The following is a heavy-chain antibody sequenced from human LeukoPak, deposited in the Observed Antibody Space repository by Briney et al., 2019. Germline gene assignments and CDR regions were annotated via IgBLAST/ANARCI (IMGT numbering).Heavy chain of an antibody. V-gene: IGHV3-23*05. Sequence: GGTLRLSCAASGFTFSSYGMSWVRQAPGKGLEWVSVIHKNAITYHADTVKGRFTISRDNAKNMLYLQMNSLRVEDTAVYYCARSLRVRGVPDYMDVWGKGTMVIISS. J-gene: IGHJ6*03. CDR3: ARSLRVRGVPDYMDV. CDR1: GFTFSSYG. CDR2: IHKNAIT. D-gene: IGHD3-10*01.